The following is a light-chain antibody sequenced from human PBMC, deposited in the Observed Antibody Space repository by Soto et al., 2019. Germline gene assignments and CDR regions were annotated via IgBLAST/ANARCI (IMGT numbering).Light chain of an antibody. CDR2: AAS. J-gene: IGKJ4*01. Sequence: DIQMTQSPSSLSESVGDRVTITCRASQSISSYLNWYQQKPGKAPKLLIYAASSLQSGVPSRFSGSGSGTDFTLTISSLQPEDFATYYCLQHNSYPLTFGGGTKVEIK. CDR3: LQHNSYPLT. V-gene: IGKV1-39*01. CDR1: QSISSY.